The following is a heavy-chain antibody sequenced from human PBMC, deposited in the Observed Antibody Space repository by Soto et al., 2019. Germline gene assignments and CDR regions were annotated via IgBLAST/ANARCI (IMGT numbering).Heavy chain of an antibody. Sequence: ASVKVSCKASGFTFTNSAVQWVRQARGQRLEWIGWIVVGSGNTNYAQKFQERITITRDMSTSTAYMELSSLRSEDTAVCYCAAGEVTYHDILTNGPPPYGMDVWGQGTTVTVSS. CDR2: IVVGSGNT. J-gene: IGHJ6*02. V-gene: IGHV1-58*01. CDR1: GFTFTNSA. CDR3: AAGEVTYHDILTNGPPPYGMDV. D-gene: IGHD3-9*01.